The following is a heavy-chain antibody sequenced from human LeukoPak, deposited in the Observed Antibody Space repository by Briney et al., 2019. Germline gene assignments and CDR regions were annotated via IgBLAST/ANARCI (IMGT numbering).Heavy chain of an antibody. CDR3: ARNLFGESAFDY. CDR2: ISYDGSNK. V-gene: IGHV3-30*03. CDR1: GFTFSNYG. Sequence: GGSLRLSCAASGFTFSNYGMHWGRQAAGKVQEWVALISYDGSNKYSADSVKGRFTISRDNSNNTLYLQMNSLRAEDTALYYCARNLFGESAFDYWGQGTLVTVSS. D-gene: IGHD3-10*02. J-gene: IGHJ4*02.